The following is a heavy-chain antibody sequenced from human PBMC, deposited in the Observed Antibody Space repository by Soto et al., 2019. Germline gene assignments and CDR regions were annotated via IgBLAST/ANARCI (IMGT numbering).Heavy chain of an antibody. D-gene: IGHD2-15*01. J-gene: IGHJ5*02. Sequence: PSETLSLTCTVSGGPISSVDHWWTWIRQPPGKGLEWLGYIHSGGAPNVNPSLKSRLTLSLDMSTSQFSLNVKSVTPADTAVYFRDMSAEDDRCFEAWGQGILATVSS. CDR3: DMSAEDDRCFEA. CDR1: GGPISSVDHW. CDR2: IHSGGAP. V-gene: IGHV4-30-4*01.